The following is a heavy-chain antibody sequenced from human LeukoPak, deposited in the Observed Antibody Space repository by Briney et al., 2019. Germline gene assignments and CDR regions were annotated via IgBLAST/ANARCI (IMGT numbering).Heavy chain of an antibody. CDR3: ATSGNYYLKY. Sequence: GGSLRLSCAASGFTFSSYAMHWVRQAPGKGLEWVAVISYDGSNKYYADSVKGRFTISRDNAKNALSLQMNSLRDEDTAVYYCATSGNYYLKYWGQGTLVTVSS. D-gene: IGHD1-26*01. J-gene: IGHJ4*02. CDR1: GFTFSSYA. CDR2: ISYDGSNK. V-gene: IGHV3-30*04.